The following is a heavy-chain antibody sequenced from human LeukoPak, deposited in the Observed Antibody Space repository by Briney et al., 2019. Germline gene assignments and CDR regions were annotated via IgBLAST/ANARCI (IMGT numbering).Heavy chain of an antibody. J-gene: IGHJ4*02. V-gene: IGHV4-38-2*02. CDR2: IYHSGST. D-gene: IGHD6-6*01. CDR3: ARAPSLYSSSFY. CDR1: GYSISSGYY. Sequence: PSETLSLTCTVFGYSISSGYYWGWIRQPPGKGLEWIGSIYHSGSTYYNPSLKSRVTISVDTSKNQFSLKLSSVTAADTAVYYCARAPSLYSSSFYWGQGTLVTVSS.